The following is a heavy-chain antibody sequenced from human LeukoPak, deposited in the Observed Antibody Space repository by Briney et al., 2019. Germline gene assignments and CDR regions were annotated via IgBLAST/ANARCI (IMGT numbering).Heavy chain of an antibody. Sequence: SETLSLTCAVYGGSFSGYYWSWIRQPPGKGLEWIGEINHSGSTNYNPSLKSRVTISVDTSKNQFSLKLSSVTAADTAVYYCRVNGYTLDYWGRGTLVTVSS. CDR2: INHSGST. V-gene: IGHV4-34*01. D-gene: IGHD5-24*01. CDR1: GGSFSGYY. J-gene: IGHJ4*02. CDR3: RVNGYTLDY.